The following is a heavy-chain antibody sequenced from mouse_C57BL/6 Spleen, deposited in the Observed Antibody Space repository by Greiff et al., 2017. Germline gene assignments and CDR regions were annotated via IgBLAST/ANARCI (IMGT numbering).Heavy chain of an antibody. V-gene: IGHV1-15*01. CDR1: GYTFTDYE. CDR3: TNQNYYGSSYYAMDY. D-gene: IGHD1-1*01. Sequence: VQLQQSGAELVRPGASVTLSCKASGYTFTDYEMHWVKQTPVHGLEWIGAIDPETGGTAYNQKFKGKAILTADKSSSTAYMELRSLTSEDSAVYYCTNQNYYGSSYYAMDYWGQGTSGTVSS. J-gene: IGHJ4*01. CDR2: IDPETGGT.